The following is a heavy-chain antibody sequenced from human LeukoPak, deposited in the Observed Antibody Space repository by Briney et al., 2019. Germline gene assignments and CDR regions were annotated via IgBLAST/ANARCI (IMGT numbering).Heavy chain of an antibody. CDR1: GGTFSSYA. CDR3: ARTRSSLRLGELSDDDAFDI. J-gene: IGHJ3*02. D-gene: IGHD3-16*02. V-gene: IGHV1-69*13. Sequence: ASVKVSCKASGGTFSSYAISWVRQAPGQGLEWMGGIIPIFGTANYAQKFQGRVTITADESTSTAYMELSSLRSEDTAVYYCARTRSSLRLGELSDDDAFDIWGQGTMVTVSS. CDR2: IIPIFGTA.